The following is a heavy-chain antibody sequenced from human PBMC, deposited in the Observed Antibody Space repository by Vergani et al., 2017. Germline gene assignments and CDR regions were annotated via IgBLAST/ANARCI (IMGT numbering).Heavy chain of an antibody. D-gene: IGHD5-24*01. CDR3: ARDLRDYNNYPGTFHI. CDR1: GFSFSDHY. V-gene: IGHV3-11*01. CDR2: ISNSGTTI. J-gene: IGHJ3*02. Sequence: QVQLVESGGGLVKPGGSLRLSCAASGFSFSDHYMTWIRQAPGKGLEWVSYISNSGTTIEYADSVKGRFSLSRDNAKSSLFLQMDSLRAEDTAVYYCARDLRDYNNYPGTFHIWVQGSMVTVSS.